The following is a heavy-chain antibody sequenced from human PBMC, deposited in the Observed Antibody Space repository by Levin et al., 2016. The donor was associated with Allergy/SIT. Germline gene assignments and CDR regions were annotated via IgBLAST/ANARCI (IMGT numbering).Heavy chain of an antibody. CDR2: IYYSGST. D-gene: IGHD4-17*01. Sequence: SETLSLTCTVSGGSISSYYWSWIRQPPGKGLEWIGYIYYSGSTNYNPSLKSRVTISVDTSKNQFSLKLSSVTAADTAVYYCARGADGDYLGAFDIWGQGTMVTVSS. J-gene: IGHJ3*02. V-gene: IGHV4-59*01. CDR3: ARGADGDYLGAFDI. CDR1: GGSISSYY.